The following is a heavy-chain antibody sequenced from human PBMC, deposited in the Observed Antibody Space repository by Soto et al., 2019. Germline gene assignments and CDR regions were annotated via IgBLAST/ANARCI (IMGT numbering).Heavy chain of an antibody. J-gene: IGHJ4*02. CDR3: AIYTAMEPTFDY. CDR2: IYYSGST. D-gene: IGHD5-18*01. CDR1: GGSISSGDYY. V-gene: IGHV4-30-4*01. Sequence: QVQLQESGPGLVKPSQTLTLTCTVSGGSISSGDYYWSWIRQPPGKGLEWIGYIYYSGSTYYNPSLKSRVTISVDTSKNQFSLKLNSVTAADTAVYYCAIYTAMEPTFDYWGQGTLVTVSS.